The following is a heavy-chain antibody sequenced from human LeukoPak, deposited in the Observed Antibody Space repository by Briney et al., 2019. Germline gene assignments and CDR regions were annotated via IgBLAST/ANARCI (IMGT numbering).Heavy chain of an antibody. D-gene: IGHD3-22*01. CDR3: ARVDSSGYYYGFDY. CDR2: IKQDGSEK. Sequence: GGSLRLSCAASGFTFSSYWMSWVRQAPGKGLEWVANIKQDGSEKYYVDSVKGRFTISRDNAKNSLYLQMNSLRAEDTAVYYCARVDSSGYYYGFDYWGQGTLVTVSS. V-gene: IGHV3-7*01. CDR1: GFTFSSYW. J-gene: IGHJ4*02.